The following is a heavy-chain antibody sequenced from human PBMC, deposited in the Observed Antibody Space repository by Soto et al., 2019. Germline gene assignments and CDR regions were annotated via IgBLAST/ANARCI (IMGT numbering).Heavy chain of an antibody. CDR3: AIELIVGTAEYFPQ. Sequence: PAWFPRLSCAVSGFTFSNSWMSWVRQIPGKGLEWVANINQDGSEKYYVDSVKGRFTISRDNAKNSLYLQMNSLRAEDTAVYYCAIELIVGTAEYFPQWGQGNLV. J-gene: IGHJ1*01. CDR1: GFTFSNSW. D-gene: IGHD1-26*01. V-gene: IGHV3-7*01. CDR2: INQDGSEK.